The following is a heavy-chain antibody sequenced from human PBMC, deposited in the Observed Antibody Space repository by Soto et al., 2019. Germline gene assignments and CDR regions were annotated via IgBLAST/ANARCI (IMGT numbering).Heavy chain of an antibody. D-gene: IGHD6-19*01. V-gene: IGHV4-34*01. J-gene: IGHJ2*01. CDR3: AGLRGKVAEGWWYFDL. CDR2: INHSGST. CDR1: GGSFSGYY. Sequence: SETLSLTCAVYGGSFSGYYWSWIRQPPGKGLEWIGEINHSGSTNYNPSLKSRVTISVDTSKNQFSLKLSSVTAADTAVYYCAGLRGKVAEGWWYFDLWGRGTLVTVSS.